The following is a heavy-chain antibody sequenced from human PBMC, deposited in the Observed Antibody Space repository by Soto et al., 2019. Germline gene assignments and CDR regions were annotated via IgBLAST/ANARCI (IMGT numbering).Heavy chain of an antibody. CDR3: TRGPTYYYDSSGYPNDAFDI. V-gene: IGHV3-49*03. CDR2: IRSKAYGGTT. Sequence: HPGGSLRLSCTASGFTFGDYAMSWFRQAPGKGLEWVGFIRSKAYGGTTEYAASVKGRFTISRDDSKSIAYLQMNSLKTEDTAVYYCTRGPTYYYDSSGYPNDAFDIWGQGTMVTVSS. CDR1: GFTFGDYA. D-gene: IGHD3-22*01. J-gene: IGHJ3*02.